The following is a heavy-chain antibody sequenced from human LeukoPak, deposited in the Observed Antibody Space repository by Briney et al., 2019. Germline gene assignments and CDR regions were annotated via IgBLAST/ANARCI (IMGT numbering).Heavy chain of an antibody. CDR2: VSVSSRNVI. J-gene: IGHJ3*01. CDR1: GSTFSSYS. Sequence: PGGSLRLSCAASGSTFSSYSMNWDRQAPGKGLEWLSYVSVSSRNVIDYADSVKGRFTISRDDAKNSLYLQMNSLRAEDTAVYFCARDFGPRLYAFDVWGQGTMITVSS. V-gene: IGHV3-48*04. CDR3: ARDFGPRLYAFDV. D-gene: IGHD3-16*01.